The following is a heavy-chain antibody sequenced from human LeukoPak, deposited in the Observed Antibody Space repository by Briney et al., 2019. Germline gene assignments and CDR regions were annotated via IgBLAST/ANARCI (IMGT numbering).Heavy chain of an antibody. CDR2: IYPGESDT. V-gene: IGHV5-51*01. J-gene: IGHJ6*02. CDR1: GYSFTSYW. Sequence: LQISCKGSGYSFTSYWIGWVRPMPGKGREWMGIIYPGESDTRYSPSFQGQVTISADKSISTAYLQWSSLKASDTAMYYCARRSGWGSYGMDVWGQGTTVTVSS. CDR3: ARRSGWGSYGMDV. D-gene: IGHD6-19*01.